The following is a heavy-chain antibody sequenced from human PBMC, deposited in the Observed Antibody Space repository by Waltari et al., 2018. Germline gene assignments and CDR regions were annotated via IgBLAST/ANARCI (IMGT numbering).Heavy chain of an antibody. CDR2: ILPIFGTA. D-gene: IGHD6-13*01. Sequence: QVQLVQSGAEVKKPGSSVKVSCKASGGTFSSYAISWVRQAPGHGLEWMGRILPIFGTANYAQKFQGRVTITADESTSTAYMELSSLRSEDTAVYYCARGVSSWYSSSWTGFDYWGQGTLVTVSS. CDR3: ARGVSSWYSSSWTGFDY. V-gene: IGHV1-69*15. CDR1: GGTFSSYA. J-gene: IGHJ4*02.